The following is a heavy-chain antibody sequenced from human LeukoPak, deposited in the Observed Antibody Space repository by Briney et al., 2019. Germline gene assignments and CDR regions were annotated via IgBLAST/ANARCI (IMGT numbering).Heavy chain of an antibody. CDR2: INEHGSIT. Sequence: GGSLRLSCAASGFTFSSYWMHWVRQVPGKGLVWVARINEHGSITDYADSVKDRFTVSRDDAWNTLYLQMNSLRAEDTAVYYCARDVAGSGSLWGQGTLITVSS. CDR1: GFTFSSYW. D-gene: IGHD3-10*01. J-gene: IGHJ4*02. V-gene: IGHV3-74*01. CDR3: ARDVAGSGSL.